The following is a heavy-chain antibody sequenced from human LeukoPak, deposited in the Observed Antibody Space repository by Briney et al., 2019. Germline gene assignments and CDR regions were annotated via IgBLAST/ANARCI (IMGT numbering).Heavy chain of an antibody. CDR2: ISAYNGNT. J-gene: IGHJ6*02. V-gene: IGHV1-18*01. CDR3: ARTGYCSSTSCFPYHYYGMDV. Sequence: GASVKVSCKASGYTFTSYGISWVRQAPGQGLEWMGWISAYNGNTNYAQKLQGRVTMTTDTSTSTAYMELRSLRSDDTAVYYCARTGYCSSTSCFPYHYYGMDVWGQGTTVTVSS. CDR1: GYTFTSYG. D-gene: IGHD2-2*01.